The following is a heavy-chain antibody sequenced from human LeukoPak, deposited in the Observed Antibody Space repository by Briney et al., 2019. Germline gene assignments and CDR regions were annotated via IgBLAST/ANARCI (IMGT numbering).Heavy chain of an antibody. CDR1: GRTFTSYA. Sequence: SVKVSCKASGRTFTSYAISWVRQAPGQGLEWMGRIIPILGIANYAQKFQGRVTITADKSTSTAYMELSSLRSEDTAVYYCARKIYCTNGVCDYYYYGMDVWGQGTTVTVSS. CDR2: IIPILGIA. CDR3: ARKIYCTNGVCDYYYYGMDV. J-gene: IGHJ6*02. V-gene: IGHV1-69*04. D-gene: IGHD2-8*01.